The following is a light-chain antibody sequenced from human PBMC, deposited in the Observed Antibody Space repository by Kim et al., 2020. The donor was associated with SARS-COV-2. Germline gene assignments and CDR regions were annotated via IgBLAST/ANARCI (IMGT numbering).Light chain of an antibody. V-gene: IGLV3-1*01. J-gene: IGLJ3*02. CDR2: EDT. CDR1: KLGDKY. CDR3: QAWDSNTWV. Sequence: SYELTQPPSVSVSPGQTASISCSGDKLGDKYVCWYQQKPGQSPVLLIYEDTKRPSGIPVRFSVSYSGNTATLTISGTQAMDEADYYCQAWDSNTWVFGGGTQLTVL.